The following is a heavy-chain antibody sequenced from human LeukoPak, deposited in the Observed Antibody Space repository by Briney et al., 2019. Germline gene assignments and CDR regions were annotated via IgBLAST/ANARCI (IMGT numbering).Heavy chain of an antibody. Sequence: GGSLRLSCAASGFTFSSYWMHWVRQAPGKGLVWVSRIHCDGSSTNYADSVKGRFTISRDNAKNSLFLQMNSLRDEDTAVYYCASGFSSSPYFDYWGQGTLVTVSS. D-gene: IGHD6-6*01. J-gene: IGHJ4*02. CDR2: IHCDGSST. CDR1: GFTFSSYW. CDR3: ASGFSSSPYFDY. V-gene: IGHV3-74*01.